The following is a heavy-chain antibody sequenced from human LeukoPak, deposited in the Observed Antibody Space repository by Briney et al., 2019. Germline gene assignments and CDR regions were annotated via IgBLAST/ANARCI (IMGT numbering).Heavy chain of an antibody. V-gene: IGHV3-15*01. Sequence: GGSLRLSCAASGFTFSGSAMHWVRQAPGKGLEWVGRIKSKTDGGTTDYAAPVKGRFTISRDDSKNTLYLRMNSLKTEDTAVYYCTTVSYYYDSSGYIIWGQGTLVTVSS. J-gene: IGHJ4*02. CDR1: GFTFSGSA. CDR2: IKSKTDGGTT. CDR3: TTVSYYYDSSGYII. D-gene: IGHD3-22*01.